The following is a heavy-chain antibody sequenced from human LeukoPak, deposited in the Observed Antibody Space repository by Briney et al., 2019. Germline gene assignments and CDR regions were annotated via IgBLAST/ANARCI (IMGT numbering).Heavy chain of an antibody. CDR2: IDPSGGST. Sequence: ASVKFSCKASGYTFTRYYMHWVRQAPGQGLEWMGIIDPSGGSTSYAQNFQGGITMTRDATTSTVYLELSSLRSEDTAVYYCARDFGEMPNYWGQGTLVTVSS. J-gene: IGHJ4*02. D-gene: IGHD5-24*01. V-gene: IGHV1-46*01. CDR1: GYTFTRYY. CDR3: ARDFGEMPNY.